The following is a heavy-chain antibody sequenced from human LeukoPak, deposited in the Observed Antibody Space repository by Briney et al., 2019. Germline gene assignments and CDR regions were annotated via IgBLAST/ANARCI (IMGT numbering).Heavy chain of an antibody. D-gene: IGHD2-2*01. CDR3: ARHGNIVIVPAALGFDY. V-gene: IGHV4-39*01. CDR1: GGSISSSSYF. J-gene: IGHJ4*02. Sequence: PSETLSLTCTVSGGSISSSSYFWAWIRQPPGKGLEWIGSIYYSGSAYYNPSLKSRVAISVDTSKNQFSLKLSSVTAADTAVYYCARHGNIVIVPAALGFDYWGQGTLVIVSS. CDR2: IYYSGSA.